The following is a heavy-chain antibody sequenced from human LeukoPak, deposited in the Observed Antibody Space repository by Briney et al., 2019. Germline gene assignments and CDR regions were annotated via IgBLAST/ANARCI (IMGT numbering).Heavy chain of an antibody. D-gene: IGHD1-26*01. CDR3: AREGELCRFNALDV. CDR2: ISDSYVT. Sequence: GGSLRLSCVTSGFTFRTHEMNWVRQAPGKGLEWIAYISDSYVTHYAESVKGRFTVSRDNAKSSVYLQMNSLRAEDTAMYFCAREGELCRFNALDVWGQGTMITVSS. J-gene: IGHJ3*01. CDR1: GFTFRTHE. V-gene: IGHV3-48*03.